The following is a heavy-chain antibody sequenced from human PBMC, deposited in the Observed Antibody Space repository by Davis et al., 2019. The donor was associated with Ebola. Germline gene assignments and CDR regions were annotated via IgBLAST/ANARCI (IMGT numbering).Heavy chain of an antibody. CDR3: AKAMPGGLLGPWDY. D-gene: IGHD1-26*01. Sequence: GGSLRLSCAASGFTFSSYWMSWVRQAPGKGLEWVANIKQDGSEKYYVDSVKGRFTISRDNAKNSLYLQMNSLRAEDTALYYCAKAMPGGLLGPWDYWGQGTLVTVSS. CDR1: GFTFSSYW. J-gene: IGHJ4*02. CDR2: IKQDGSEK. V-gene: IGHV3-7*03.